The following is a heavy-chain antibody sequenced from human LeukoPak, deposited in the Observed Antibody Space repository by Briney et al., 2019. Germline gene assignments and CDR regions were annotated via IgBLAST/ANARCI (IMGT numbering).Heavy chain of an antibody. CDR1: GYTFTGYY. CDR2: INPNSGGT. Sequence: ASVKVSCKASGYTFTGYYMHWVRQAPGQGLEWMGWINPNSGGTNYAQKLQGRVTMTTDTSTSTAYMELRSLRSDDTAVYYCARDPVYCSGGSCYPYYFDYWGQGTLVTVSS. J-gene: IGHJ4*02. V-gene: IGHV1-2*02. D-gene: IGHD2-15*01. CDR3: ARDPVYCSGGSCYPYYFDY.